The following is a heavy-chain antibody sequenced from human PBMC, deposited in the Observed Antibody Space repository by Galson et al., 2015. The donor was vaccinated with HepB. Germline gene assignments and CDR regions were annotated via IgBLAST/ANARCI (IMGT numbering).Heavy chain of an antibody. CDR2: INPGAGST. CDR3: AITSLDSNWNFFY. D-gene: IGHD1-1*01. J-gene: IGHJ4*02. Sequence: SVKVSCKASGYTFTNNYMHWVRQAPGQGLEWMGVINPGAGSTSYAQKFQGRVTMTRDTSTTTVHLEVSSLRSDDTAVYYCAITSLDSNWNFFYWGQGTLVTVSS. CDR1: GYTFTNNY. V-gene: IGHV1-46*01.